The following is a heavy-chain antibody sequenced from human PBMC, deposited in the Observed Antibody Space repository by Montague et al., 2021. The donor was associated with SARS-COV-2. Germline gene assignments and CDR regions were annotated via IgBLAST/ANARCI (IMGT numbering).Heavy chain of an antibody. J-gene: IGHJ4*02. V-gene: IGHV4-59*01. CDR1: GGSISSYY. Sequence: SETLSLTCTISGGSISSYYWSWIRQPPGKGLEWIGYIYYSGGTNYNPSLKSRVTISVDTSKNQFPLKLSSVTAADTAVYYCARGRQQLVFDYWGQGTLVTVS. CDR3: ARGRQQLVFDY. CDR2: IYYSGGT. D-gene: IGHD6-13*01.